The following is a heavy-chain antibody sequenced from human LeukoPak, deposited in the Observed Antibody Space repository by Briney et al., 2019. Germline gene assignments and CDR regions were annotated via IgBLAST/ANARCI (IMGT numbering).Heavy chain of an antibody. CDR1: GGSFSGYY. CDR3: ARGKKGPREYYGMGV. V-gene: IGHV4-34*01. CDR2: VNHSGST. Sequence: SETLSLTCAVYGGSFSGYYWSWIRQPPGKGLEWIGEVNHSGSTNYNPSLKSRVTMSVDTSKNQFSLKLNSVTAADTAVYYCARGKKGPREYYGMGVWGQGTTVTVSS. J-gene: IGHJ6*02.